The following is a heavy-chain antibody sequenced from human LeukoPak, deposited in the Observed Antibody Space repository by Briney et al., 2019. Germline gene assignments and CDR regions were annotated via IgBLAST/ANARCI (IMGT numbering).Heavy chain of an antibody. J-gene: IGHJ4*02. CDR2: ISSSSSYI. D-gene: IGHD6-13*01. CDR1: GFTFSSYS. V-gene: IGHV3-21*01. CDR3: ARLGIAAAGVDY. Sequence: GGSLRLSCAASGFTFSSYSMNWVRQAPGKGLEWVSSISSSSSYIYYADSVKGRFTISRDNAKNSLYLQMNSLRAEDTAVYYCARLGIAAAGVDYWGQGTLVTVSS.